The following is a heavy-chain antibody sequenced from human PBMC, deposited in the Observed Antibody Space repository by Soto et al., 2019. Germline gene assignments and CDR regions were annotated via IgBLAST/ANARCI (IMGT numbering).Heavy chain of an antibody. V-gene: IGHV4-59*01. J-gene: IGHJ6*02. CDR3: ARGPGDYGSGRPHYGMDV. CDR2: IYYSGST. D-gene: IGHD3-10*01. CDR1: GGSISRYY. Sequence: QVQLQESGPGLLKPSETLSLTCTVSGGSISRYYWSWIRQPPGKGLEWIGYIYYSGSTNYNPSLKSRVTISVDTSKNQFSLKLGSVTAADTAVYYCARGPGDYGSGRPHYGMDVWGQGTTVTVSS.